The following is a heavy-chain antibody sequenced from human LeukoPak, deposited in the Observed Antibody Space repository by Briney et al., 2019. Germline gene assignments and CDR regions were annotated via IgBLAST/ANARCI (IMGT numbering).Heavy chain of an antibody. V-gene: IGHV3-33*01. CDR1: GSTFSSYG. CDR2: IWYDGSNK. Sequence: TGGSLRLSCAVSGSTFSSYGMHWVRQAPGKGLEWVAVIWYDGSNKYYADSVKGRFTISRDNSKNTLYLQMNSLRAEDTAVYYCARGYGDKASNLYYYYGMDVWGQGTTVTVSS. J-gene: IGHJ6*02. D-gene: IGHD4-17*01. CDR3: ARGYGDKASNLYYYYGMDV.